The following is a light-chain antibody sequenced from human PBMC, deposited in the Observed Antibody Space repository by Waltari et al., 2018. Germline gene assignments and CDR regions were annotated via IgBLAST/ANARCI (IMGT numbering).Light chain of an antibody. CDR3: QKYDSLPAT. Sequence: SCRAKQSVSRYLAWYQLRPGQAPRLLIYHTSIRATGISDRFSGSGSGTYFTLTINRLEPEDFAVYYCQKYDSLPATFGQGTKVEIK. CDR2: HTS. V-gene: IGKV3-20*01. CDR1: QSVSRY. J-gene: IGKJ1*01.